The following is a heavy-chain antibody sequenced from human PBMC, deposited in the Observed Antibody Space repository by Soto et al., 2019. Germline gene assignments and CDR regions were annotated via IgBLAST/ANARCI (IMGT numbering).Heavy chain of an antibody. CDR1: GYTFTTYT. CDR2: INAGNGET. Sequence: ASVKVSCKASGYTFTTYTIQWVRQAPGQRLEWMGWINAGNGETKYSQNFQGRVTITRDTSASTAYMELNSLRSEDTAVYYCARSTTSCYSLCWFDPWGQGTLVTVS. V-gene: IGHV1-3*01. J-gene: IGHJ5*02. D-gene: IGHD2-2*02. CDR3: ARSTTSCYSLCWFDP.